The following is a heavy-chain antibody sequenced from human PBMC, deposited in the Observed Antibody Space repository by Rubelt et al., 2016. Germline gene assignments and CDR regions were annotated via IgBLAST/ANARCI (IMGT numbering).Heavy chain of an antibody. Sequence: KGMEWVAVISYDGSNKYYADSVKGRFTIYRDNSKNTLYLQMNSLRAEDTAAYYCARDCAIFGVKPNWFDPWGQGTLVTVSS. D-gene: IGHD3-3*01. CDR2: ISYDGSNK. CDR3: ARDCAIFGVKPNWFDP. V-gene: IGHV3-30*04. J-gene: IGHJ5*02.